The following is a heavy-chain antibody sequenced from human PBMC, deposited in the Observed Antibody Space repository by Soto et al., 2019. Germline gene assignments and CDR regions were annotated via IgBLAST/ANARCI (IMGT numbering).Heavy chain of an antibody. D-gene: IGHD6-13*01. CDR3: AKDQQGSSSWYGSFDY. J-gene: IGHJ4*02. Sequence: EVQLVESGGGLVQPGRSLRLSCAASGFTFDDYAMHWVRQAPGKGLEWVSGISWNSGSIGYADSVKGRFTISRDNAKNSLYLQMNSLRAEDTALYYCAKDQQGSSSWYGSFDYWGQGTLVTVSS. V-gene: IGHV3-9*01. CDR1: GFTFDDYA. CDR2: ISWNSGSI.